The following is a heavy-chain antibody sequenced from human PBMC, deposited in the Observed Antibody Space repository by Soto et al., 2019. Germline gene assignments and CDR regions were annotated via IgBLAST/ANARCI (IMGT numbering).Heavy chain of an antibody. J-gene: IGHJ5*02. CDR1: GGSISSSSYY. D-gene: IGHD6-13*01. Sequence: QLQLQESGPGLVKPSETLSLTCTVSGGSISSSSYYWGWIRQPPGKGLEWIGSIYYSGSTYYNPSLKSRVTLSVDPSKNQSSLKLSSVTAADTAVYYCARDGPIAAAGGWFDPWGQGTLVTVSS. V-gene: IGHV4-39*02. CDR3: ARDGPIAAAGGWFDP. CDR2: IYYSGST.